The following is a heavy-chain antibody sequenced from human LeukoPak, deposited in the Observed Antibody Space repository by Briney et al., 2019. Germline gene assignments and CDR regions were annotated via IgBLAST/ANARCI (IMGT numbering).Heavy chain of an antibody. J-gene: IGHJ5*02. CDR2: INPNSGGT. D-gene: IGHD3-22*01. CDR1: GYTFTGYY. Sequence: GASVKVSCKASGYTFTGYYLHWVRPAPGQGLEWMGWINPNSGGTNYAQKFQGRVTMTRDTSISTAYMELSRLRSDDTAVYYCASGRDYYDSSGYPTWGQGTLVTVSS. V-gene: IGHV1-2*02. CDR3: ASGRDYYDSSGYPT.